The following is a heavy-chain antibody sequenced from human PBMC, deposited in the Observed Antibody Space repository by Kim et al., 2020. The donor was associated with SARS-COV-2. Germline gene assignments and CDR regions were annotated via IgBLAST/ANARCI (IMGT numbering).Heavy chain of an antibody. D-gene: IGHD2-15*01. J-gene: IGHJ4*02. CDR3: ARRAAGANHFDY. Sequence: NYNPPPTSRVTMSVDTSKTQFSLKLSSVTAADTAVYYWARRAAGANHFDYWGQGTLVTVSS. V-gene: IGHV4-4*06.